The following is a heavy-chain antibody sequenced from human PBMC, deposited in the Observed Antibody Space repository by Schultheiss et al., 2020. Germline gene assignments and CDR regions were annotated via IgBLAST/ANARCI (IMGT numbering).Heavy chain of an antibody. J-gene: IGHJ6*02. CDR3: ASPTGYYYYGMDV. CDR2: INHSGST. CDR1: GGSFSGYY. V-gene: IGHV4-34*01. D-gene: IGHD1-14*01. Sequence: SETLSLTCAVYGGSFSGYYWSWIRQPPGKGLEWIGEINHSGSTNYNPSLKSRVTISVDTSKNQFSLKLSSVTAADTAVYYCASPTGYYYYGMDVWGQGTTVTVS.